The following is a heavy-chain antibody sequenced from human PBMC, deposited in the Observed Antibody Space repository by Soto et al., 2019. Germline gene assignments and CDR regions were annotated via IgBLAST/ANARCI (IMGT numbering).Heavy chain of an antibody. CDR2: IIPIFGTA. J-gene: IGHJ3*02. V-gene: IGHV1-69*13. Sequence: VASVKVSCKASGGTFSSYAISWVRQAPGQGLEWMGGIIPIFGTANYAQKFQGRVTITADESTSTAYMELSSLRSEDTAVYYCARSLITFGGVIPVFRAFDIWGQGTMVTVSS. CDR3: ARSLITFGGVIPVFRAFDI. D-gene: IGHD3-16*01. CDR1: GGTFSSYA.